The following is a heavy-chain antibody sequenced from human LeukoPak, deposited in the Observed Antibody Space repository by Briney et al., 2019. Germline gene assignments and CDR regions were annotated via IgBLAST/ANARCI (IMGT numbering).Heavy chain of an antibody. CDR1: GFTFSSYG. D-gene: IGHD2-21*02. J-gene: IGHJ4*02. CDR2: ISYDGSNK. Sequence: GRSLRLSCAASGFTFSSYGMHWVRQAPGKGLEWVAVISYDGSNKYYADSVKGRFTISRDNSKNTLYLQMNSLRAEDTAVYYCAIWVTAIKLFVYWGQGTLVTVSS. V-gene: IGHV3-30*03. CDR3: AIWVTAIKLFVY.